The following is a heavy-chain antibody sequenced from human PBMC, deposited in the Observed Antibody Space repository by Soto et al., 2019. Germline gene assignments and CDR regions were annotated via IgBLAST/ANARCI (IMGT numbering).Heavy chain of an antibody. Sequence: EVQLLESGGGLVQPGGSLRLSCAASGFTFSSYAMSWVRQAPGKALEWVSAISGSGGSTYYADSVKGRFTISRDNSKNTLDLQMNSLRAEDTAVYYCAKIPHSSSWYLDAFDIWGQGTMVTVSS. V-gene: IGHV3-23*01. CDR1: GFTFSSYA. J-gene: IGHJ3*02. CDR2: ISGSGGST. CDR3: AKIPHSSSWYLDAFDI. D-gene: IGHD6-13*01.